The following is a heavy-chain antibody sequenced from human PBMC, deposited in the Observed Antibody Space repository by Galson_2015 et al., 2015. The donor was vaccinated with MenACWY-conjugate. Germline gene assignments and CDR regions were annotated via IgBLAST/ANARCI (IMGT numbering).Heavy chain of an antibody. CDR3: ARGAVGDGYKDGRGPIDY. V-gene: IGHV3-66*01. J-gene: IGHJ4*02. Sequence: SLRLSCAASGFTVSSNYMSWVRQAPGKGLEWVPVIYSGGRTYYADSVKGRFTISRDNSKNTLYLQMNSLRAEDTAVYYCARGAVGDGYKDGRGPIDYWGQGTLVTVSS. CDR2: IYSGGRT. CDR1: GFTVSSNY. D-gene: IGHD5-24*01.